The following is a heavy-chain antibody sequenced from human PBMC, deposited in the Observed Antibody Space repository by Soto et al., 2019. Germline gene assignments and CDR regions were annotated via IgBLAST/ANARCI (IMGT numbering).Heavy chain of an antibody. Sequence: QVQLVESGGGVVQPGRSLRLSCAASGFTXSTYGMHWVRQAPGKGLEWVTFIWYDGSNKYYADSVKGRFTISRDNSKNTLYLQMNSLRAEDTAVYYCVIDKLSYCSXGSXHVWDHWGQGILVTVSS. J-gene: IGHJ4*02. CDR3: VIDKLSYCSXGSXHVWDH. CDR1: GFTXSTYG. CDR2: IWYDGSNK. D-gene: IGHD2-15*01. V-gene: IGHV3-33*01.